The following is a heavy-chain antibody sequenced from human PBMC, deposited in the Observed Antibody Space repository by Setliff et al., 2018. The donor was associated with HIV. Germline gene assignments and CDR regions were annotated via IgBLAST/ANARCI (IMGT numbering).Heavy chain of an antibody. D-gene: IGHD6-13*01. CDR1: GFTFSSYS. Sequence: GGSLRLSCAASGFTFSSYSMNWVRQAPGKGLEWVSSISSSSSYIYYADSVKGRFTISRDNANDSLYLQMNTLRAEDTAVYYCARVYVANIAAAGPYFDYWGQGTLVTVSS. CDR2: ISSSSSYI. V-gene: IGHV3-21*01. CDR3: ARVYVANIAAAGPYFDY. J-gene: IGHJ4*02.